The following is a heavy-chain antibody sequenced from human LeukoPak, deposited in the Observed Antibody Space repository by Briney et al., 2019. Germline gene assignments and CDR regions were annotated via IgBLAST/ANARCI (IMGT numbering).Heavy chain of an antibody. CDR2: ISDSGADT. Sequence: GGSLRLSCAASGITFSRYAMSWVRQAPGKGLEWVSVISDSGADTYYTDSVKGRFTISRDSSKNTLYLQMNSLRAEDTAVYYCAKMGWTAYDYTNYWGQGTLVTVPS. CDR1: GITFSRYA. CDR3: AKMGWTAYDYTNY. V-gene: IGHV3-23*01. D-gene: IGHD5-12*01. J-gene: IGHJ4*02.